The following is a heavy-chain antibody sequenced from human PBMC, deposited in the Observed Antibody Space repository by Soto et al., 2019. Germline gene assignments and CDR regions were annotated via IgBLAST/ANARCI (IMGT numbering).Heavy chain of an antibody. Sequence: QVQLVQSGAEVKKPGSSVKVSCKASGGTFSSYAISWVRQAPGQELEWMGGIIPIFGTANYAQKFQGRDTIIADEFTSTAYMELSSLRSEDTAVYYCARSHIVLVPAAYDAFDIWGQGTMVTVSS. V-gene: IGHV1-69*12. CDR2: IIPIFGTA. CDR1: GGTFSSYA. D-gene: IGHD2-2*01. J-gene: IGHJ3*02. CDR3: ARSHIVLVPAAYDAFDI.